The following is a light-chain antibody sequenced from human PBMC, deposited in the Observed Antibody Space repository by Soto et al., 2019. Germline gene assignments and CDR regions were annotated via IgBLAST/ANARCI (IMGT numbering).Light chain of an antibody. CDR1: QSIASSY. Sequence: PGERATLSCRASQSIASSYFGWYQQKPGQAPRLLIYGTSSRATGIPDRFSGSGSGTDFTLTITRLEPEDVAVYYCQQYYTTPAITFGQGTRLEIK. J-gene: IGKJ5*01. CDR2: GTS. V-gene: IGKV3-20*01. CDR3: QQYYTTPAIT.